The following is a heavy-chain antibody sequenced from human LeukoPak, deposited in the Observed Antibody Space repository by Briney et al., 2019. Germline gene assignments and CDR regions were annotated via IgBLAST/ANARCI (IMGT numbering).Heavy chain of an antibody. J-gene: IGHJ4*02. V-gene: IGHV5-51*01. CDR3: ARQSRDGSKNRGYYFDY. CDR2: IYPSDSDV. CDR1: GYSFTSYW. D-gene: IGHD3-10*01. Sequence: GESLKISCKGSGYSFTSYWIGWVRQMPGKGLDWMGIIYPSDSDVRYSPSFQGQVTISTDRSISTVYLQWSSLKASDTAMYYCARQSRDGSKNRGYYFDYWGQGTLVTVSS.